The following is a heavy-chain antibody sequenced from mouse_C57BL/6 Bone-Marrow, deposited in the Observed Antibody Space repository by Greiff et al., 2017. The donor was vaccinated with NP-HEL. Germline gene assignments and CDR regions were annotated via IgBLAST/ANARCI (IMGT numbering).Heavy chain of an antibody. Sequence: VQLQQSGAELVKPGASVKISCKASGYAFSSYWMNWVKQRPGKGLEWIGHIYPGDGDTNYNGKFKGKATLTADKSSSTAYMQLSSLTSEDSAVYFCAINSNYDFSFAYWGQGTLVTVSA. CDR1: GYAFSSYW. CDR3: AINSNYDFSFAY. CDR2: IYPGDGDT. J-gene: IGHJ3*01. D-gene: IGHD2-5*01. V-gene: IGHV1-80*01.